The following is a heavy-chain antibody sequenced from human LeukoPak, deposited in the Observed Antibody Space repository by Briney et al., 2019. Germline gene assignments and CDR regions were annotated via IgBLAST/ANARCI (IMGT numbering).Heavy chain of an antibody. J-gene: IGHJ6*04. CDR1: GGSFSGYY. V-gene: IGHV4-34*01. Sequence: SETLSLTCAVYGGSFSGYYWSWIRQPPGKGLEWIGEINHSGSTNYSPSLKSRVTISVDTSKNQFSLKLSSVTAADTAVYYCASFVSWFSRHVGVWGKGTTVTVSS. CDR3: ASFVSWFSRHVGV. D-gene: IGHD2-21*01. CDR2: INHSGST.